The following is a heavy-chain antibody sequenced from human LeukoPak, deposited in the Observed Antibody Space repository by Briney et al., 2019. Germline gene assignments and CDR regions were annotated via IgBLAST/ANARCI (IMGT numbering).Heavy chain of an antibody. CDR2: ISGSGGST. CDR1: GFTFSSYA. J-gene: IGHJ5*02. CDR3: AKDLIRDLWFGES. D-gene: IGHD3-10*01. V-gene: IGHV3-23*01. Sequence: GGSLRPSCAASGFTFSSYAMSWVRQAPGKGLEWVSAISGSGGSTYYADSVKGRFTISRDNFENTLYLQMNSLRPEDTAVYYCAKDLIRDLWFGESWGQGTLVTVSS.